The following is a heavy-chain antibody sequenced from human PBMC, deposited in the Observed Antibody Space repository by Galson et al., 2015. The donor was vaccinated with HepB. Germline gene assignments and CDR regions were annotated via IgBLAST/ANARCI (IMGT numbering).Heavy chain of an antibody. CDR2: ISAYNGNT. V-gene: IGHV1-18*04. D-gene: IGHD4-17*01. Sequence: SVKVSCKASGYTFTSYGISWVRQAPGQGLEWMGWISAYNGNTNYAQKLQGRVTMTTDTSTSTAYMELRSLRSDDTAVYYCAREVITVTTGWFDPWGQGTLVTVSS. J-gene: IGHJ5*02. CDR1: GYTFTSYG. CDR3: AREVITVTTGWFDP.